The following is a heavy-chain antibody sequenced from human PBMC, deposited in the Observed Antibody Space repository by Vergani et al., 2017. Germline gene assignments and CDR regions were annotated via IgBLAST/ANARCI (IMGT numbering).Heavy chain of an antibody. CDR3: ARVVVPAAIDAFDV. V-gene: IGHV3-74*01. J-gene: IGHJ3*01. CDR2: INSDGSST. D-gene: IGHD2-2*01. CDR1: GFTFSSYW. Sequence: EVQLVESGGGLVQPGGSLRLSCAASGFTFSSYWMHWVRHAPGKGLVWVSRINSDGSSTSYADSVKGRFTISRDNAKNTLYLQMNSLRAEDTAVYYCARVVVPAAIDAFDVWGQGTMVTVSS.